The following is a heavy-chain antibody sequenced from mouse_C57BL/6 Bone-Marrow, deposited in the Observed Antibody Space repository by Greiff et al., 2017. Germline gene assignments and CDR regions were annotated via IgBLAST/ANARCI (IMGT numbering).Heavy chain of an antibody. CDR1: GYTFTNYW. V-gene: IGHV1-63*01. CDR2: IYTGGGYT. D-gene: IGHD1-1*02. CDR3: ARLRLEDGDYFDY. J-gene: IGHJ2*01. Sequence: QVQLQQSGAELVRPGTSVKMSCKASGYTFTNYWIGWAKQRPGHGLEWIGDIYTGGGYTNYNEKFKGKATLTADKSSSTAYMQFSSLTSEDSAIYYCARLRLEDGDYFDYWGQGTTLTVSS.